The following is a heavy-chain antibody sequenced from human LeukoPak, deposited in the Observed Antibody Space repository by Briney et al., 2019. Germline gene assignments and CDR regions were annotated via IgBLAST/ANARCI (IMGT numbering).Heavy chain of an antibody. CDR1: GYTFTGYY. CDR2: ISAYNGNT. Sequence: GASVKVSCKASGYTFTGYYMHWVRQAPGQGLEWMGWISAYNGNTNYAQKLQGRVTMTTDTSTSTAYMELRSLRSDDTAVYYCARHLTYYYDSSGYYPFDYWGQGTLVTVSS. J-gene: IGHJ4*02. V-gene: IGHV1-18*04. CDR3: ARHLTYYYDSSGYYPFDY. D-gene: IGHD3-22*01.